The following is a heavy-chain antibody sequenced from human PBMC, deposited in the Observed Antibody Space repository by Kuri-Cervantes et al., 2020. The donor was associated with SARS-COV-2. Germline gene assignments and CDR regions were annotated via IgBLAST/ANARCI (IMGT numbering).Heavy chain of an antibody. Sequence: ASVKVSCKASGYTFTRSGISWVRQAPGQGLEWMGWVSGYNGHTNYAQKLQGRVTMTTDTSTTTAYMELRSLRSDDTAVFYCVRDGYGDYVGYWGQGTLVTVSS. CDR3: VRDGYGDYVGY. V-gene: IGHV1-18*04. CDR1: GYTFTRSG. CDR2: VSGYNGHT. D-gene: IGHD2-21*01. J-gene: IGHJ4*02.